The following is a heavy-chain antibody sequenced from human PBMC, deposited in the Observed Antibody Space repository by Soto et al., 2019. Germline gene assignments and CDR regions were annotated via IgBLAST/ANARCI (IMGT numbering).Heavy chain of an antibody. CDR3: AKVYCYYGGPVDYVMHD. J-gene: IGHJ6*02. Sequence: GESLKISCKGSGYTFTDYWIGWVRQLPGKGLEWMGIIYPGDSDTRYSPSFQGQVTITADKSTSTAYLQWSSLKASDTAMYYCAKVYCYYGGPVDYVMHDWCQGTTLPISS. CDR2: IYPGDSDT. CDR1: GYTFTDYW. D-gene: IGHD3-10*01. V-gene: IGHV5-51*01.